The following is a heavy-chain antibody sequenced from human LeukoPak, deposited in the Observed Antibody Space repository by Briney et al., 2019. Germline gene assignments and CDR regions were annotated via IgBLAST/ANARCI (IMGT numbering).Heavy chain of an antibody. CDR1: GGSISSSSYY. Sequence: SETLSLTCTVFGGSISSSSYYWGWLRQPPGRGLEWIGSIYYSGSTYYNPSLKSRVTISVDTSKNQFSLKLSSVTAADTAVYYCARHGLGDYVWGSSGVDYWGQGTLVTVSS. CDR3: ARHGLGDYVWGSSGVDY. J-gene: IGHJ4*02. CDR2: IYYSGST. V-gene: IGHV4-39*01. D-gene: IGHD3-16*01.